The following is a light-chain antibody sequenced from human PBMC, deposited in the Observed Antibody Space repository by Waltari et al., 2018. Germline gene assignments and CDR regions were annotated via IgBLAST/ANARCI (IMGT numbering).Light chain of an antibody. CDR3: KQYGSSPPMYT. CDR2: GIS. V-gene: IGKV3-20*01. J-gene: IGKJ2*01. Sequence: EIVLTQSPGPLSLSPGERATLSCRAGQSVSSTYLAWYQHKPGQAPRLLIYGISIRATGVPSRLSGSGSGTDFTLTIRRLEAEDSAVYYCKQYGSSPPMYTFGQGTKLEIK. CDR1: QSVSSTY.